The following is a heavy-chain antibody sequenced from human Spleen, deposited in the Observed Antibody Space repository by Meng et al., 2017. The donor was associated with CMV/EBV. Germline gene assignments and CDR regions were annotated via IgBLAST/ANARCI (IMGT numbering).Heavy chain of an antibody. V-gene: IGHV1-2*02. CDR2: INPNSGGT. CDR1: GYTFADYH. Sequence: ASVKVSCKASGYTFADYHIHWVRQAPGQGLEWMGWINPNSGGTNYAQKFQGRITMTGDTSITTAYMELSRLRSDDMAVYHCARVKRYCTGGTCSSTGYYGMDVWGQGTTVTVSS. J-gene: IGHJ6*02. CDR3: ARVKRYCTGGTCSSTGYYGMDV. D-gene: IGHD2-15*01.